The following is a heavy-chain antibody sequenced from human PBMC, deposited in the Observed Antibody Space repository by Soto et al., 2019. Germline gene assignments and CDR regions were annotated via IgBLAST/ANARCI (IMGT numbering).Heavy chain of an antibody. CDR1: GFTFSSYD. J-gene: IGHJ6*02. Sequence: GGSLRLSCAASGFTFSSYDMHWVRQATGKGLEWVSAIGTAGDTYYPGSVKGRFTISRENAKNSLYLQMNSLRAEDTAVYYCARGPPGSTNYYYYGMDVWGQGTTVTVSS. CDR3: ARGPPGSTNYYYYGMDV. V-gene: IGHV3-13*01. CDR2: IGTAGDT. D-gene: IGHD3-10*01.